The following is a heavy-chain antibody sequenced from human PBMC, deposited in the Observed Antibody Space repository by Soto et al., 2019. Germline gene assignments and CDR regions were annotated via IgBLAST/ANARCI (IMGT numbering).Heavy chain of an antibody. CDR3: ARDVWLAYSSGLPDY. V-gene: IGHV1-3*01. D-gene: IGHD6-19*01. J-gene: IGHJ4*02. CDR2: INAGNGNT. Sequence: QVQLVQSGAEVKKPGASVKVSCKASGYTFTSYAMHWVRQAPGQRLEWMGWINAGNGNTKYSQKFQGRVTITRDTSASTAYMELSSLRSEDTAVYYCARDVWLAYSSGLPDYWGQGTLVTVSS. CDR1: GYTFTSYA.